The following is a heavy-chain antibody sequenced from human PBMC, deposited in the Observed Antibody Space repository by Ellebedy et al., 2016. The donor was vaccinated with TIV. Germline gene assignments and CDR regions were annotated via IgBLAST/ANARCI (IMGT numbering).Heavy chain of an antibody. V-gene: IGHV1-18*01. CDR1: GYTFTSYG. D-gene: IGHD2-2*01. CDR3: ARNIVVVPAAMPEGDDY. CDR2: ISAYNGNT. J-gene: IGHJ4*02. Sequence: ASVKVSXXASGYTFTSYGISWVRQAPGQGLEWMGWISAYNGNTNYAQKLQGRVTMTTDTSTSTAYMELRSLRSDDTAVYYCARNIVVVPAAMPEGDDYWGQGTLVTVSS.